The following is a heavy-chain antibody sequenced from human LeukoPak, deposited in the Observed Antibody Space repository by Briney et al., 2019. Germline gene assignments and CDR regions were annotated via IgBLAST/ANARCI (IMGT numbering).Heavy chain of an antibody. Sequence: GGSLRLSCAASGFTFSSYAMHWVRQAPGKGLEWVAVISYDGSNKYYADSVKGRFTISRDNSKNTLYLQMNSLRAEDTAVYYCARNLPTITMVRGALFDYWGQGTLVTVSS. J-gene: IGHJ4*02. V-gene: IGHV3-30-3*01. CDR1: GFTFSSYA. CDR3: ARNLPTITMVRGALFDY. CDR2: ISYDGSNK. D-gene: IGHD3-10*01.